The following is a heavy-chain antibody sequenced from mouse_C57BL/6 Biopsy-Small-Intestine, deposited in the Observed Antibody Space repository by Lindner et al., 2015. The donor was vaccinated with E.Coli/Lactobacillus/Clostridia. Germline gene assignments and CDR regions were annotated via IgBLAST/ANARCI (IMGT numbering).Heavy chain of an antibody. CDR1: GYTFTTYG. V-gene: IGHV1-81*01. CDR2: IYPRSGNT. Sequence: VQLQESGAELARPGASVKLSCKASGYTFTTYGISWVKQRTGQGLEWIGEIYPRSGNTYYNERFKSKATLTADKSSSTAYMELRSLTSEDSAVYSCASGTAQATFAYWGQGTLVTLSA. D-gene: IGHD3-2*02. J-gene: IGHJ3*01. CDR3: ASGTAQATFAY.